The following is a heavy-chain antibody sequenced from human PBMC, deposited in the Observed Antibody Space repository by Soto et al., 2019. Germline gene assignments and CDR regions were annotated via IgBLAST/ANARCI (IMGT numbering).Heavy chain of an antibody. J-gene: IGHJ6*02. Sequence: QVQLVQSGAEVKKPGSSVKVSCKASGGTFSSYTISWVRQAPGQGLEWMGRIIPILGIANYAQKFQGRVTITADKSTSTAYMELSSLRSEDTAVWYCAREDYYYGMDVWGQGTTVTVSS. CDR2: IIPILGIA. V-gene: IGHV1-69*08. CDR3: AREDYYYGMDV. CDR1: GGTFSSYT.